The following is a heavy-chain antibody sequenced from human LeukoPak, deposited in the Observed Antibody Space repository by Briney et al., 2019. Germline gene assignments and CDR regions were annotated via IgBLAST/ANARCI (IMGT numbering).Heavy chain of an antibody. V-gene: IGHV3-23*01. D-gene: IGHD6-6*01. Sequence: PGGSLRLSCAASGFTFSSYAMRWVRQAPGKGLEWVSAISGSGGSTYYADSVKGRFTTSRDNSKNTLYLQMNSLRAEDTAVYYCAKDRPAARDSAVLGYWGQGTLVTVSS. CDR3: AKDRPAARDSAVLGY. CDR1: GFTFSSYA. J-gene: IGHJ4*02. CDR2: ISGSGGST.